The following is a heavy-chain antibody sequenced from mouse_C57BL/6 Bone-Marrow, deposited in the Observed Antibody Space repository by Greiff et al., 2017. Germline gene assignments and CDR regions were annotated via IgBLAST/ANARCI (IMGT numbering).Heavy chain of an antibody. Sequence: DVKLVESGGGLVQPGGSLKLSCAASGFTFSDYGMAWVRQAPRKGPEWVAFISNLAYSIYYADTVTGRFTISRENAKNTLYLEMSSLRSEDTAMYYCARRGITTVVATGAMDYWGQGTSVTVSS. J-gene: IGHJ4*01. CDR2: ISNLAYSI. D-gene: IGHD1-1*01. CDR1: GFTFSDYG. CDR3: ARRGITTVVATGAMDY. V-gene: IGHV5-15*04.